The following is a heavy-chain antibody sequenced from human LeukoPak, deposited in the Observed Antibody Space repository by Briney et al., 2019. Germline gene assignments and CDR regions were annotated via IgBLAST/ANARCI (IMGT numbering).Heavy chain of an antibody. J-gene: IGHJ4*02. CDR1: GFTFSSYS. CDR3: ARSAHYYDSSGPEGY. D-gene: IGHD3-22*01. V-gene: IGHV3-21*01. CDR2: ISSSSSYI. Sequence: RPGGSLRLSCADSGFTFSSYSMNWVRQAPGKGLEWVSSISSSSSYIYYADSVKGRFTISRDNAKNSLYLQMNSLRAEDTAVYYCARSAHYYDSSGPEGYWGQGTLVTVSS.